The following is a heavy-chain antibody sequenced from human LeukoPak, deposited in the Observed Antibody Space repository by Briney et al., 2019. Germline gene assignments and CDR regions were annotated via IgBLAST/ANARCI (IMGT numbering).Heavy chain of an antibody. D-gene: IGHD3-16*01. CDR3: TKVTHTYTSHCYAFDP. V-gene: IGHV3-49*04. CDR1: GFTFGDYA. Sequence: GGSLRLSCSASGFTFGDYAMNWVRQAPGKGLEWLGFIRSKASGGTTEYAASVKGRITISRDDSKSIAYLQMNSLKPEDTAVYYCTKVTHTYTSHCYAFDPWGQGTLVTVSS. J-gene: IGHJ5*02. CDR2: IRSKASGGTT.